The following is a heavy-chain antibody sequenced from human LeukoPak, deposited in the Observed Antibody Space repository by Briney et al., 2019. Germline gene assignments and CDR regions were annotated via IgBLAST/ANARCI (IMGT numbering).Heavy chain of an antibody. CDR1: GGSISSSNW. Sequence: TSGTPSLTCAVSGGSISSSNWWSWVRQPPGKGLEWIGEIYHSGSTNYDPSLKSRVTISVDKSKNQFSLKLSSVTAADTAVYYCARDLTMVRGVSMYYFDYWGQGTLVTVSS. CDR3: ARDLTMVRGVSMYYFDY. J-gene: IGHJ4*02. V-gene: IGHV4-4*02. CDR2: IYHSGST. D-gene: IGHD3-10*01.